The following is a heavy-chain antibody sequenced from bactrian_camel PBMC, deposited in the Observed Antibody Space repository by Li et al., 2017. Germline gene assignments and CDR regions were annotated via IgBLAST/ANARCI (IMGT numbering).Heavy chain of an antibody. V-gene: IGHV3S53*01. Sequence: HVQLVESGGGLVQAGGSLKLSCVASQFTFSSSRSCMGWFRQAPGKEREGVAAIESGGSTTYADSVKGRFTISKDNAKNTLYPQMNSLKPDDTAMYYCAARVRFVGTRCSVDRDRYNYWGQGTQVTVS. CDR3: AARVRFVGTRCSVDRDRYNY. CDR1: QFTFSSSRSC. D-gene: IGHD7*01. CDR2: IESGGST. J-gene: IGHJ4*01.